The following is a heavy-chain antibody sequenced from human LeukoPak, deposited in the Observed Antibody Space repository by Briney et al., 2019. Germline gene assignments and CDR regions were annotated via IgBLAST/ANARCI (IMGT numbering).Heavy chain of an antibody. CDR1: GFIFSDYY. D-gene: IGHD3-10*01. Sequence: GGSLRLSCAASGFIFSDYYMSWIRQAPGKGLEWVSYISSSGSTMYYTDSVKGRFTISRDNAKDSLYLQMNSLRAEDTAVYYCARQLWFGELYTGYFDYWGQGTLVTVSS. J-gene: IGHJ4*02. CDR2: ISSSGSTM. V-gene: IGHV3-11*04. CDR3: ARQLWFGELYTGYFDY.